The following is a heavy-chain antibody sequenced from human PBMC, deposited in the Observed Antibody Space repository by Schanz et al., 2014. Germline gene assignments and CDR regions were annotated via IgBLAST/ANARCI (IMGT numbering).Heavy chain of an antibody. CDR3: ARAHGNNWYGKGLDY. J-gene: IGHJ4*02. Sequence: VQLVESGGGVVQFGRSLRLSCVASGFTFSSYGMHWVRQAPGKGLEWVAVIWYDENNKYYADSVKGRFTISRDNSKNTLYLQMISLRADDTAVYFCARAHGNNWYGKGLDYWGQGTQVTVSS. D-gene: IGHD1-1*01. CDR1: GFTFSSYG. CDR2: IWYDENNK. V-gene: IGHV3-33*01.